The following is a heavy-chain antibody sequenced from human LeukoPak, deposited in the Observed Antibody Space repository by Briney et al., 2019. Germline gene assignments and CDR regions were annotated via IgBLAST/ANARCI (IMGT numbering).Heavy chain of an antibody. V-gene: IGHV3-11*04. D-gene: IGHD5-12*01. Sequence: PGGSLRLSCAASGFTCSDYYMSWIRQAPGKGLEWVSYISGSGSTINYADSVKGRFTISRDNAKNSLYLQMSSLRAEDTAVYYCARGISDYDSGTAYWGQGTLVTVSS. CDR3: ARGISDYDSGTAY. CDR2: ISGSGSTI. CDR1: GFTCSDYY. J-gene: IGHJ4*02.